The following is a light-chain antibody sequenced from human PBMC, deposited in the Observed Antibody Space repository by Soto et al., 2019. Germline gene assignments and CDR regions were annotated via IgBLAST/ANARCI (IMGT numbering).Light chain of an antibody. Sequence: EIVLTQSPATLSLSPGERATLSCRASQSVSSYLAWYQQKPGQAPRLLIYDASNRATGIPARFSGSGSGTDFSLTISSLEPEDFAVYFCQHRSNWGPTFGQGKRLEI. CDR2: DAS. V-gene: IGKV3-11*01. CDR3: QHRSNWGPT. CDR1: QSVSSY. J-gene: IGKJ5*01.